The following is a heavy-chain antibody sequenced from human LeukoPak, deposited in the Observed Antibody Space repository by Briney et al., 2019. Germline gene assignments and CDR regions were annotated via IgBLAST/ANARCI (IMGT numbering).Heavy chain of an antibody. Sequence: GGSLRLSCAASGFTFSYYAMYWVRQAPGKGLEWMAAVSSDGSSEFYVHSVRGRFTISRDSSTDTLWLQMDSLRTEDTAVYYCAKGPLRGTAAAIDYWGQGTLVTVSS. D-gene: IGHD2-2*01. CDR2: VSSDGSSE. J-gene: IGHJ4*02. CDR3: AKGPLRGTAAAIDY. V-gene: IGHV3-30*04. CDR1: GFTFSYYA.